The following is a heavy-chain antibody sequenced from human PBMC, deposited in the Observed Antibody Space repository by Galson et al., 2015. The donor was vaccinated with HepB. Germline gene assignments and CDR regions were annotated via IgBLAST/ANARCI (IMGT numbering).Heavy chain of an antibody. Sequence: SLRLSCAASGFTFSSYGMHWVRQAPGKGLEWVAVIWYDGSNKYYADSVKGRFTISRDNSKNTLYLQMNSLKASDTAMYYCARPVEPSSSWYPFVWWGQGTLVTVSS. V-gene: IGHV3-33*08. CDR3: ARPVEPSSSWYPFVW. J-gene: IGHJ4*02. D-gene: IGHD6-13*01. CDR1: GFTFSSYG. CDR2: IWYDGSNK.